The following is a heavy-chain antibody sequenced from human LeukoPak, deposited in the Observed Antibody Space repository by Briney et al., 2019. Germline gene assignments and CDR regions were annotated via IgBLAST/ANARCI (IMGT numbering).Heavy chain of an antibody. J-gene: IGHJ4*02. CDR3: ARVAAAQRGFDY. Sequence: SQTLSLTFTVSGGSISSGDYYWSWIRQPPGKGLEWIGYIYYSGSTYYNPSLKSRVTISVDTSKNQFSLKLSSVTAADTAVYYCARVAAAQRGFDYWGQGTLVTVSS. CDR2: IYYSGST. V-gene: IGHV4-30-4*01. D-gene: IGHD6-13*01. CDR1: GGSISSGDYY.